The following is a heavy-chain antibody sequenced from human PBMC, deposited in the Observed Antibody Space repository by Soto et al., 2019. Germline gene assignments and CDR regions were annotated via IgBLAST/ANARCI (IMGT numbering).Heavy chain of an antibody. V-gene: IGHV4-31*03. CDR1: GGSISSGGYY. Sequence: QVQLQESGPGLVKPSQTLSLTCTVSGGSISSGGYYWNWIRQHPGKGLEWIGYIYYSGSPYYNPSLTSRVTISVDTSKTQFSLKLSSVTAADTAVYYCARMLGATIFDYWGQGTLVTVSS. D-gene: IGHD5-12*01. CDR3: ARMLGATIFDY. J-gene: IGHJ4*02. CDR2: IYYSGSP.